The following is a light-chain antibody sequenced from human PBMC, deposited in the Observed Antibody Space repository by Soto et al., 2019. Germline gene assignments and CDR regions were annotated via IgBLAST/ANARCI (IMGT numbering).Light chain of an antibody. Sequence: SVLTQPPSASGSLGQSVTISCTGTRXDVGGYDYVSWYQQHPGKGPKVLIYEVNKRPSGVPDRFSGSKSGNTASLTVSGLQPEDEADYYCSSYVDTNSFIFGTGTKVTVL. J-gene: IGLJ1*01. CDR2: EVN. CDR1: RXDVGGYDY. CDR3: SSYVDTNSFI. V-gene: IGLV2-8*01.